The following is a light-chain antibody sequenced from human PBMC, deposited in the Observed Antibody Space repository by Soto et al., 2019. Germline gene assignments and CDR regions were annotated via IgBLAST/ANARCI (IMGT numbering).Light chain of an antibody. CDR2: EVS. CDR1: SSNVGGYNF. Sequence: QSALAQPASVSGSPGQSITISCTGTSSNVGGYNFVSWYQHHPGKAPKLMSYEVSNRPSGVSNRFSGSKSGNTASLTISGLQAEDEADYYCSSYTRSSTRVFGTGTKVTVL. J-gene: IGLJ1*01. V-gene: IGLV2-14*01. CDR3: SSYTRSSTRV.